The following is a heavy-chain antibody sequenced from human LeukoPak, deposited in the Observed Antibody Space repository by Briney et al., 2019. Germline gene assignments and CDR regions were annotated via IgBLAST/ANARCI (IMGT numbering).Heavy chain of an antibody. V-gene: IGHV4-34*01. CDR2: INHSGST. Sequence: SETLSLTCAVYGGSFSGYYWSWIRQPPGKGLEWIGEINHSGSTNYNPSLKSRVTISVDTSKNQFSLKLSSVTAADTAVYYCARVAFSGGHHSWFDPWGQGTLVTVSS. J-gene: IGHJ5*02. CDR1: GGSFSGYY. D-gene: IGHD2-15*01. CDR3: ARVAFSGGHHSWFDP.